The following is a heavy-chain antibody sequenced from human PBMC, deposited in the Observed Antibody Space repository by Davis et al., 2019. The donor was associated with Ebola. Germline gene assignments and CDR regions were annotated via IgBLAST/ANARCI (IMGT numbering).Heavy chain of an antibody. D-gene: IGHD1-26*01. V-gene: IGHV3-23*01. CDR2: ISGSGGST. Sequence: GESLKISCAASGFTFSSYAMSWVRQAPGKGLEWVSAISGSGGSTYYADSVKGRFTISRDNSKNTLYLQMNSLRAEDTAVYYCARDLHSGTTGAFDIWGQGTMVTVSS. CDR1: GFTFSSYA. CDR3: ARDLHSGTTGAFDI. J-gene: IGHJ3*02.